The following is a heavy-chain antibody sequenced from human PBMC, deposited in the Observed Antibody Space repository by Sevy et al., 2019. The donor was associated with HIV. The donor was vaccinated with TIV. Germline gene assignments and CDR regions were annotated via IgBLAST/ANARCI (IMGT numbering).Heavy chain of an antibody. CDR3: ATYYGSVSYHGGYYYYGMDV. CDR2: IYYSGST. CDR1: GGSISSGGYY. V-gene: IGHV4-31*03. J-gene: IGHJ6*02. D-gene: IGHD3-10*01. Sequence: SETLSLTCTVSGGSISSGGYYWSWIRQHPGKGLEWIGYIYYSGSTYYNPSLKSRVTISVDTSKNHFSLKLSSVTDAETAVYYCATYYGSVSYHGGYYYYGMDVWGQGTTVTVSS.